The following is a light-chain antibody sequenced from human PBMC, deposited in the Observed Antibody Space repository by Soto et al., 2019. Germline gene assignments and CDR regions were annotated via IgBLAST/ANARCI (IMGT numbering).Light chain of an antibody. V-gene: IGKV3-20*01. CDR1: QSVSSSY. J-gene: IGKJ4*01. Sequence: EIVLTQSPGTLSLSPGERATLSCRASQSVSSSYLAWHQQKPGQAPRLLIYGASSRATGIPDRFSGSGSGTDFTLTISRLEPEDVAVYYCQQYGSSSLTFGGGTKVEIK. CDR3: QQYGSSSLT. CDR2: GAS.